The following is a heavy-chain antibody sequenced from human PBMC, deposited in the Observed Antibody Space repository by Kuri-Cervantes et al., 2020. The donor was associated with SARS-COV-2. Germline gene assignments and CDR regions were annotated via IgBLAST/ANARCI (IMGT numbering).Heavy chain of an antibody. V-gene: IGHV5-51*01. CDR1: GYSFTSYW. Sequence: GGSLRLSCKGSGYSFTSYWIGWVRQMPGKGLEGMGIIYPGDSDTRYSPSFQGQVTISADKSVDTAYLQWNNLRAGDTAIYYCARPFGTNWFDLWGQGTLVTVSS. CDR2: IYPGDSDT. D-gene: IGHD3-16*01. J-gene: IGHJ5*02. CDR3: ARPFGTNWFDL.